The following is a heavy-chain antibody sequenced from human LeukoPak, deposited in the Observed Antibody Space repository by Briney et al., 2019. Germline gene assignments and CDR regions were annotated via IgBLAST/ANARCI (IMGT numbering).Heavy chain of an antibody. CDR2: ISWNSGSI. D-gene: IGHD6-13*01. CDR1: GFTFDDYA. CDR3: AKEYSSSWYEGYFDY. Sequence: GGSLRLSCAASGFTFDDYAMHWVRQAPGKGLEWVSGISWNSGSIGYADPVKGRFTISRDNAKNSLYLQMNSLRAEDTALYYCAKEYSSSWYEGYFDYWGQGTLVTVSS. J-gene: IGHJ4*02. V-gene: IGHV3-9*01.